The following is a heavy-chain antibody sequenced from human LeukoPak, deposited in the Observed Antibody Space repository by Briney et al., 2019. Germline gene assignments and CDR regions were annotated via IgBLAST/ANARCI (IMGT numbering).Heavy chain of an antibody. D-gene: IGHD5-18*01. Sequence: PSETLSLTCTVSGGSISSGGYYWGWIRQPPGKGLEWIGSIYHSGSTYYNPSLKSRVTISVDTSKNQFSLKLSSVTAADTAVYYCARAGDGNSYGQGYFDYWGQGTLVTVSS. J-gene: IGHJ4*02. CDR3: ARAGDGNSYGQGYFDY. V-gene: IGHV4-39*07. CDR2: IYHSGST. CDR1: GGSISSGGYY.